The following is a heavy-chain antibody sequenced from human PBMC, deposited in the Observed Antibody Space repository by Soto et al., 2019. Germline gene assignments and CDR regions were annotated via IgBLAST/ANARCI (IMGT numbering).Heavy chain of an antibody. J-gene: IGHJ4*02. Sequence: GASVKVSCKASGGTFSSYAISWVRQAPGQGLEWMGGIIPIFGTANYAQKFQGRVTITADESTSTAYMELSSLRSEDTAVYYCARGPRYCSSTSCYGYFDYWGQGTLVTVSS. D-gene: IGHD2-2*01. V-gene: IGHV1-69*13. CDR3: ARGPRYCSSTSCYGYFDY. CDR1: GGTFSSYA. CDR2: IIPIFGTA.